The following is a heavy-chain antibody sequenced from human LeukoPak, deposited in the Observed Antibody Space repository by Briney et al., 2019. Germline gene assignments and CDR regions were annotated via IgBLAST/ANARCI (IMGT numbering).Heavy chain of an antibody. D-gene: IGHD2-21*01. CDR1: GYTFTGYY. V-gene: IGHV1-2*02. Sequence: ASVEVSFKASGYTFTGYYMHWVRQAPGQGLEWMGGINPNSGGTNYAQKFQGRVTMTRDTSISTAYMELSRLRSDDTAVYYCARSPPLRLKVNWFDPWGQGTLVTVSS. CDR3: ARSPPLRLKVNWFDP. CDR2: INPNSGGT. J-gene: IGHJ5*02.